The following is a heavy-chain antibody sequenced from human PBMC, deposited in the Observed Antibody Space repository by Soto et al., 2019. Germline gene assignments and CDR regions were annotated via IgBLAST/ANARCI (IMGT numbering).Heavy chain of an antibody. J-gene: IGHJ6*02. Sequence: ASVKVSCKASGYTFTGYYMHWVRQAPGQGLEWMGWINPNSGGTNYAQKFQGRVTMTRDTSISTAYMELSRLRSDDTAVYYCARVGAVVYYYYGMDVWGQGTTVTVSS. D-gene: IGHD6-19*01. CDR2: INPNSGGT. CDR3: ARVGAVVYYYYGMDV. CDR1: GYTFTGYY. V-gene: IGHV1-2*02.